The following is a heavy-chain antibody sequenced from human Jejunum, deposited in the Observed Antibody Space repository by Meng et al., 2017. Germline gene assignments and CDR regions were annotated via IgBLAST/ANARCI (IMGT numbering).Heavy chain of an antibody. V-gene: IGHV4-39*01. CDR2: VHYTGSST. Sequence: QLHLQESGPGLVTPSETLSLTCTVSGRSISTSNSSWGWVRQPPGKGLEWIGYVHYTGSSTYSTPSLKSRVTMSVDTSKNQFSLRLRSVTAADTALYYCARRGDWNYFDHWGQGTLVTVSS. D-gene: IGHD3/OR15-3a*01. CDR3: ARRGDWNYFDH. J-gene: IGHJ4*02. CDR1: GRSISTSNSS.